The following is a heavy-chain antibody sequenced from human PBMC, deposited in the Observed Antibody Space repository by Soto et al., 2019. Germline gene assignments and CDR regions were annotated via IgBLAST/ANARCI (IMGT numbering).Heavy chain of an antibody. Sequence: SGPTLVNPTQTLTLTCTFSGFSLSTSGMCVSWIRQPPGKALEWLALIDWDDDKYYSTSLKTRLTISKDTSKNQVVLTMTNMDPVDTATYYCARIQLFRGYYYGMDVWGQGTTVTVSS. CDR2: IDWDDDK. V-gene: IGHV2-70*01. J-gene: IGHJ6*02. CDR1: GFSLSTSGMC. D-gene: IGHD3-10*01. CDR3: ARIQLFRGYYYGMDV.